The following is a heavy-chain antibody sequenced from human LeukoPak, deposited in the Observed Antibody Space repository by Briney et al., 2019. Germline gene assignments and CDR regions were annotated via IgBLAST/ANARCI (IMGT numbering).Heavy chain of an antibody. CDR2: FDPEDGET. CDR1: GYTLTELS. Sequence: ASVKVSCKVSGYTLTELSMHWVRQAPGKGLEWMGGFDPEDGETIYAQKFQGRVTMTRDTSTSTVYMELSSLRSEDTAVYYCAREITMIVVATAAGAFDIWGQGTMVTVSS. J-gene: IGHJ3*02. V-gene: IGHV1-24*01. CDR3: AREITMIVVATAAGAFDI. D-gene: IGHD3-22*01.